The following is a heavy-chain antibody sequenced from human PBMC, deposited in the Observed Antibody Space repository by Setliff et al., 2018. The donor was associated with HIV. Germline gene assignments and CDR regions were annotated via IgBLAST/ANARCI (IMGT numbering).Heavy chain of an antibody. CDR1: GFAFSSYE. J-gene: IGHJ1*01. V-gene: IGHV3-48*03. D-gene: IGHD3-10*01. CDR2: ISGSGTRT. Sequence: PGGSLRLSCEASGFAFSSYEMNWVRQAPGKGLEWVAYISGSGTRTFYLDSVKGRFSISRDDARNSVYLQMNNLRAEDTAVYYCAQAQTSVSGSYYQYLQHWGQGTLVTVSS. CDR3: AQAQTSVSGSYYQYLQH.